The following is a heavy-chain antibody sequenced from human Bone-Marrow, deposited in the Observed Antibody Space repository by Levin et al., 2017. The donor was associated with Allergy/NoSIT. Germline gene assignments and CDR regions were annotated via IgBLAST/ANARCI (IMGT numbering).Heavy chain of an antibody. D-gene: IGHD2-2*01. CDR1: GITFNSYT. CDR2: VNPMLGVT. V-gene: IGHV1-69*04. CDR3: AREEICSSTSCFYFDY. J-gene: IGHJ4*02. Sequence: PVASVKVSCKSSGITFNSYTVNWMRQAPGQGLEWVGRVNPMLGVTAYAQKFQGRVTITADRSTNTVYMEVDSLRAEDTAVYYCAREEICSSTSCFYFDYWGQGTLVTVSS.